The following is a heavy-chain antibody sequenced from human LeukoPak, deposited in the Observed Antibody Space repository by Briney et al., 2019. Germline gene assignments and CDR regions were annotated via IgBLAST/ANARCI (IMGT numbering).Heavy chain of an antibody. CDR1: GFTFGDYA. Sequence: PGGSLRLSCTASGFTFGDYAMSWFRQAPGKGLEWVGFIRSKAYGGTTEYAASVKGRFTISRDDSKSIAYLQMNSLKTEDTAVYYCTRDLGRGLQFLGGYWGQGTLVTVSS. CDR2: IRSKAYGGTT. V-gene: IGHV3-49*03. CDR3: TRDLGRGLQFLGGY. D-gene: IGHD5-24*01. J-gene: IGHJ4*02.